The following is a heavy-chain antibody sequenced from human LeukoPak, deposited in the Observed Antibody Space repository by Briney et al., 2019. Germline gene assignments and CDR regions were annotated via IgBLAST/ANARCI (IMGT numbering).Heavy chain of an antibody. CDR3: ARDSCSSTSCYYFDY. CDR1: GYTFTSYG. V-gene: IGHV1-18*01. Sequence: ASVKVSCKASGYTFTSYGISWVRQAPGQGLEWMGWISAYNGNTNYAQKLQGRVTMTTDTSMSTAYMELRSLRSDDTAVYYCARDSCSSTSCYYFDYWGQGTLVTVSS. D-gene: IGHD2-2*01. CDR2: ISAYNGNT. J-gene: IGHJ4*02.